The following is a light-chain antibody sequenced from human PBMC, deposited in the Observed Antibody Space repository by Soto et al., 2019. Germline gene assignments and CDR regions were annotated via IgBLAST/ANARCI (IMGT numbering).Light chain of an antibody. CDR2: SAF. CDR3: HQFGSFPRT. J-gene: IGKJ1*01. Sequence: DIVLTQSPGTLSLSPGERATLSCRASQSVGISLSWYQHKSGQPPRLLIYSAFNRATGIPERFSGSGAGTDITLTISRLEPEDFAVYSCHQFGSFPRTFGQGTQVVIK. CDR1: QSVGIS. V-gene: IGKV3-20*01.